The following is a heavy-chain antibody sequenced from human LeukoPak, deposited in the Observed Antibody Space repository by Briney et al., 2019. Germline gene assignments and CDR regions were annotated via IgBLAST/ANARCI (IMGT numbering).Heavy chain of an antibody. CDR3: AELGGRAPMYDYVWGSYRYYGMDV. V-gene: IGHV3-30*18. Sequence: GGSLRLSCAASGFTFSSYGMHWVRQAPGKGLEWVAVISYDGSNKYYADSVKGRFTISRDNSKNTLYLQMNSLRAEDTAVYYCAELGGRAPMYDYVWGSYRYYGMDVWGQGTTVTVSS. J-gene: IGHJ6*02. D-gene: IGHD3-16*02. CDR2: ISYDGSNK. CDR1: GFTFSSYG.